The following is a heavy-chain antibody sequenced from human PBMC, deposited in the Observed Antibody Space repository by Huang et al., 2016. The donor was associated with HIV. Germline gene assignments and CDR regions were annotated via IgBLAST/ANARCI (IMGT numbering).Heavy chain of an antibody. CDR1: GFNFKNYW. CDR3: ATNLQIVVVPPDMGYDAFDM. CDR2: RRGDGSEK. J-gene: IGHJ3*02. V-gene: IGHV3-7*01. Sequence: DEHLVESGGGLVQPGGSVTITCEVSGFNFKNYWMNWVRQAPGKGLEWVANRRGDGSEKNYVDSVKGRVTIFRDNAKNLLYLQMKSLRAEDTSVYYCATNLQIVVVPPDMGYDAFDMWGQGTMVTVSS. D-gene: IGHD2-2*01.